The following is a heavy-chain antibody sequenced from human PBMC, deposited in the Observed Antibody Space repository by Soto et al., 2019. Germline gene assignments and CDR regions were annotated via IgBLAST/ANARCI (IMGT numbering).Heavy chain of an antibody. J-gene: IGHJ4*02. Sequence: EVQLLESGGGLVQPGGSLRLSCAASGFTFSSYAMSWVRQAPGKGLEWVSVISGSGDSTYYADSVKGRFTISRDISKNTLYLQMNSLRAEDTAVYYCAKRGSGSQFDYWGQGTLVTVSS. D-gene: IGHD1-26*01. CDR2: ISGSGDST. V-gene: IGHV3-23*01. CDR1: GFTFSSYA. CDR3: AKRGSGSQFDY.